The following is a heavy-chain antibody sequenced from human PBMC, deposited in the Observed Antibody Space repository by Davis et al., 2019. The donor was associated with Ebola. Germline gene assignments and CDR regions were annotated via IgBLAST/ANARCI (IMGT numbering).Heavy chain of an antibody. V-gene: IGHV4-39*02. J-gene: IGHJ6*02. CDR3: ARDYRTAARGVRKYGMDV. Sequence: SETLSLTCTVSGGSISSSSYYWGWIRQPPGKGLEWIGSIYYSGSTYYNPSLKSRVTISVDTSKNQFSLQLSSVTAADTAVYYCARDYRTAARGVRKYGMDVWGQGTTVTVSS. CDR1: GGSISSSSYY. CDR2: IYYSGST. D-gene: IGHD6-6*01.